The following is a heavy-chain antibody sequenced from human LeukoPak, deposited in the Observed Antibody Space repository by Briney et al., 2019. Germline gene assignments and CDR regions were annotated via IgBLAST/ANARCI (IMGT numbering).Heavy chain of an antibody. J-gene: IGHJ4*02. CDR1: GFTFSSYW. V-gene: IGHV3-74*01. Sequence: PGGSLRLSCATSGFTFSSYWMHWARQVPGKGLVWVSRINDDGSTTNYADSAKGRFTISRDNAKNTLYLQMNSLRDEDTAVYYCAKPRVATANTFDYWGQGTLLTVSS. CDR3: AKPRVATANTFDY. D-gene: IGHD6-13*01. CDR2: INDDGSTT.